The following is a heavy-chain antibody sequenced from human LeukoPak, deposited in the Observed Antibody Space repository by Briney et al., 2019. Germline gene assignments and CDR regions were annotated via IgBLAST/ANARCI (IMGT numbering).Heavy chain of an antibody. CDR2: IYYSGIT. D-gene: IGHD3-3*01. CDR1: GDTISTTNYY. J-gene: IGHJ5*01. V-gene: IGHV4-39*01. CDR3: ARVRRSLNWFDS. Sequence: KPSETLSLTFAVSGDTISTTNYYWGWIRQPPGKGLEWIGIIYYSGITHYNPSLKSRVTILVDTSKNQFSLKLSSVTDADTAVYYCARVRRSLNWFDSWGQGTLVTVSS.